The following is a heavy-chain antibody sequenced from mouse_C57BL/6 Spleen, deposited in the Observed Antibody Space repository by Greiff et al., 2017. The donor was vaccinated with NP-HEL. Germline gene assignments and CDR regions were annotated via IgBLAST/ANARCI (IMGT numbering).Heavy chain of an antibody. CDR1: GYTFTSYW. CDR2: IDPSDSYT. V-gene: IGHV1-69*01. J-gene: IGHJ2*01. CDR3: ASTSHYYGSSFDY. Sequence: QVQLKQPGAELVMPGASVKLSCKASGYTFTSYWMHWVKQRPGQGLEWIGEIDPSDSYTNYNQKFKGKSTLTVDKSSSTAYMQLSSLTSEDSAVYYCASTSHYYGSSFDYWGQGTTLTVSS. D-gene: IGHD1-1*01.